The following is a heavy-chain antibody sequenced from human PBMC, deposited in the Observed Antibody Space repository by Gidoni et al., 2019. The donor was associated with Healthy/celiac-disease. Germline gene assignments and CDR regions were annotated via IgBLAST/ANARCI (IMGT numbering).Heavy chain of an antibody. CDR3: ARQPFNYGDYAYFDY. J-gene: IGHJ4*02. CDR2: IYYSGST. D-gene: IGHD4-17*01. Sequence: WIRQPPGKGLEWIGYIYYSGSTNYNPSLKSRVTISVDTSKNQFSLKLSSVTAADTAVYYCARQPFNYGDYAYFDYWGQGTLVTVSS. V-gene: IGHV4-59*08.